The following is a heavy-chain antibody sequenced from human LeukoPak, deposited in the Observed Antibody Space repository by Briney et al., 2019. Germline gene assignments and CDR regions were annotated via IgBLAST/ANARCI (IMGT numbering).Heavy chain of an antibody. Sequence: PGGSLRLSCTASGFTFFSYGMNWVRQAPGKGLEWVSTISGSGGSTYYADSVKGRVTISRDNSKNTVYLQMNSLRAGDTAVYYCAKGGRDGYNYFDYWGQGTLVTVSS. CDR1: GFTFFSYG. V-gene: IGHV3-23*01. CDR2: ISGSGGST. CDR3: AKGGRDGYNYFDY. J-gene: IGHJ4*02. D-gene: IGHD5-24*01.